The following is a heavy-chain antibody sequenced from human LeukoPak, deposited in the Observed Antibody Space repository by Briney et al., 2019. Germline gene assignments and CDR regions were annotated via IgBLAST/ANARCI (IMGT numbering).Heavy chain of an antibody. CDR2: ISYDGSNK. Sequence: PGGSLRLSCAASGFTFSSYAMHWVRQAPGKGLEWVAVISYDGSNKYYADSVKGRFTISRDNSKNTLYLQMNSLRAEDTAVYYCAREDGQSYYASGYYYYGMDVWGQGTTVTVSS. D-gene: IGHD1-26*01. J-gene: IGHJ6*02. CDR3: AREDGQSYYASGYYYYGMDV. V-gene: IGHV3-30-3*01. CDR1: GFTFSSYA.